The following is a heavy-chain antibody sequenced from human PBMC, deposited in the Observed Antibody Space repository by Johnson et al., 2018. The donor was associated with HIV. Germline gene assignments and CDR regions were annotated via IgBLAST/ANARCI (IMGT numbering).Heavy chain of an antibody. CDR1: GFTFTYAW. Sequence: VQLVESGGGLVQPGGSLRLSCAASGFTFTYAWMSWVRQAPGKGLEWVANIKEDGSEEYYVDSMEGRFTISRDNAKNSLYLKMDNLRVEDTAMYYCARDGVYSSPWDAFDIWGQGTMVTVSS. J-gene: IGHJ3*02. CDR2: IKEDGSEE. V-gene: IGHV3-7*05. CDR3: ARDGVYSSPWDAFDI. D-gene: IGHD6-19*01.